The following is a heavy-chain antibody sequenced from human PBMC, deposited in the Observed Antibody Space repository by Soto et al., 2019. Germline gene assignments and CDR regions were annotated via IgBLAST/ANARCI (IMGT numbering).Heavy chain of an antibody. Sequence: PGGSLRLSCAASGFTFSSYAMHWVRQAPGKGLEWVAVISYDGSNKYYADSVKGRFTISRDNSKNTLYLQMNSLRAEDTAVYYCARTSGYSYGLGVYYYYGMDAWGQGTTVTVSS. CDR3: ARTSGYSYGLGVYYYYGMDA. CDR1: GFTFSSYA. D-gene: IGHD5-18*01. CDR2: ISYDGSNK. J-gene: IGHJ6*02. V-gene: IGHV3-30-3*01.